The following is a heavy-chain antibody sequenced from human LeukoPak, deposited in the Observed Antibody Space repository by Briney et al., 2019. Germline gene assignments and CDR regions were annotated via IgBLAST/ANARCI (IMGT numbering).Heavy chain of an antibody. CDR1: GFTFSNAW. V-gene: IGHV3-15*01. J-gene: IGHJ4*02. CDR2: IKSKTDGGTT. Sequence: PRGSLRLSCAASGFTFSNAWLNWVRQAPGKGLEWVGHIKSKTDGGTTDYAAPVKGRFTISRDDSKNTLFLQMSSLKTEDTAVYYCTLPWGSGSYYDYWGQGTLVTVSS. CDR3: TLPWGSGSYYDY. D-gene: IGHD3-10*01.